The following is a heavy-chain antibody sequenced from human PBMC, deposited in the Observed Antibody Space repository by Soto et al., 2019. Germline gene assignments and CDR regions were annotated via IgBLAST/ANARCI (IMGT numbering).Heavy chain of an antibody. Sequence: EVQLVESGGGLVQPGGSLKLSCAASGFTFSGSAMHWVRQASGKGLEWVGRIRSKANSYATAYAASVKGRFTISRDDSKNTAYLQMNSLKTEDTAVYYCTRSLGGYYDSSGYYWPDYWGQGTLVTVSS. D-gene: IGHD3-22*01. CDR2: IRSKANSYAT. CDR1: GFTFSGSA. J-gene: IGHJ4*02. V-gene: IGHV3-73*02. CDR3: TRSLGGYYDSSGYYWPDY.